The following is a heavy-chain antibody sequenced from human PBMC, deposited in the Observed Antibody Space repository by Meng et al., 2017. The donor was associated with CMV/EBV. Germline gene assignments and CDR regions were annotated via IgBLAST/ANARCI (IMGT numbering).Heavy chain of an antibody. V-gene: IGHV4-39*01. CDR1: GGSISSSSYY. CDR3: ASYWYQLLEDNYNWFDP. Sequence: SETLSLTCTVSGGSISSSSYYWGWIRQPPGKGLEWIGSIYYSGSTYYNPSLKSRVTISVDMSKNQFSLKLSSVTAADTAVYYCASYWYQLLEDNYNWFDPWGQGTLVTVSS. CDR2: IYYSGST. D-gene: IGHD2-2*01. J-gene: IGHJ5*02.